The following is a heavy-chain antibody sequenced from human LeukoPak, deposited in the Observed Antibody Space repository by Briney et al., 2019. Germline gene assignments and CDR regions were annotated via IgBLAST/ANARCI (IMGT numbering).Heavy chain of an antibody. CDR1: GGSFSGYY. CDR2: INHSGST. V-gene: IGHV4-34*01. Sequence: SETLSLTCAVYGGSFSGYYWSWIRQPPGKGLEWIGEINHSGSTNYNPSLKSRVTISVDTSKNQFSLKLSSVTAADTAVYYCARVVGYCSGGSCYPLPCYYYGMDVWGKGTTVTVSS. CDR3: ARVVGYCSGGSCYPLPCYYYGMDV. D-gene: IGHD2-15*01. J-gene: IGHJ6*04.